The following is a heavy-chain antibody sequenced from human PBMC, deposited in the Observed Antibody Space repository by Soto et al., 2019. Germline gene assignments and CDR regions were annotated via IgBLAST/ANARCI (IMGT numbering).Heavy chain of an antibody. D-gene: IGHD4-4*01. V-gene: IGHV4-28*05. Sequence: QVQVQESGPGLVKASDTLSLTCRVSGYFISSSHWWGWIRQPPGKGLEWIGHINYSGSFYHDPSLKSRVTMSLDTSMHQFSLRLSSVTAVDTAVYYCARIATTTLGGPIDYWGRGTLVTVSS. CDR3: ARIATTTLGGPIDY. J-gene: IGHJ4*02. CDR2: INYSGSF. CDR1: GYFISSSHW.